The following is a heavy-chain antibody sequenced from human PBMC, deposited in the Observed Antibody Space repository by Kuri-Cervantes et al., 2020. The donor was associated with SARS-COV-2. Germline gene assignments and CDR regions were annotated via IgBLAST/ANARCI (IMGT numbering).Heavy chain of an antibody. CDR1: GYSFTSYW. V-gene: IGHV5-10-1*01. Sequence: GGSLRLSCKGSGYSFTSYWISWVRQMPGKGLEWMGRIDSSDSYTNYSPSFQGHVTISADKSISTAYLQWSSLKASDTAMYYCARAETSRGWFDPWGQGTLVTVSS. D-gene: IGHD1-14*01. CDR2: IDSSDSYT. CDR3: ARAETSRGWFDP. J-gene: IGHJ5*02.